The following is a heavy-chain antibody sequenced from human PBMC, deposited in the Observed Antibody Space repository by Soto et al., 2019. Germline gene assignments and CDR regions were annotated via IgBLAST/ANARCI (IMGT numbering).Heavy chain of an antibody. Sequence: SETLSLTCTVSGGSISSYYWSWIRQPPGKGLEWIGCIYYSGSTNYNPSLKSRVTISVDTSKNQFSLKLSSVTAADTAVYYCARASQLLWFGESTSNYYYYMDVWGKGTTDTVSS. CDR2: IYYSGST. D-gene: IGHD3-10*01. V-gene: IGHV4-59*01. J-gene: IGHJ6*03. CDR3: ARASQLLWFGESTSNYYYYMDV. CDR1: GGSISSYY.